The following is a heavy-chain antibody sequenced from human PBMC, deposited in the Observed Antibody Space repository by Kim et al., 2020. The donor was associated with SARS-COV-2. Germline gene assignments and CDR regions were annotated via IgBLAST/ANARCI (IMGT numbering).Heavy chain of an antibody. CDR3: ARVLTSVWSYFDY. J-gene: IGHJ4*02. D-gene: IGHD6-19*01. V-gene: IGHV3-21*01. CDR1: GFTFSSYS. CDR2: ISSSGSYI. Sequence: GGSLRLSCAASGFTFSSYSMNWVRQAPGKGLEWISPISSSGSYIYYADSMKGRFTISRDNARASLYLQMNSLRAEDTAVYYFARVLTSVWSYFDYWGQGT.